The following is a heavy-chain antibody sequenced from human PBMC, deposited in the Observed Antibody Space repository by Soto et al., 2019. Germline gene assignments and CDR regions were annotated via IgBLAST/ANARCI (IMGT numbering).Heavy chain of an antibody. J-gene: IGHJ4*02. Sequence: QVQLQQWGAGLLKPSETLSLTCAVYGGSFSGYYWNWIRQPPGKGLEWIGEINHSGSTNYIPSLKSRVTLSVDTSKTQFSLKLSSVTAADTAVYYCARGWGRIFDYWGQGTLVTVSS. CDR3: ARGWGRIFDY. CDR1: GGSFSGYY. D-gene: IGHD7-27*01. CDR2: INHSGST. V-gene: IGHV4-34*01.